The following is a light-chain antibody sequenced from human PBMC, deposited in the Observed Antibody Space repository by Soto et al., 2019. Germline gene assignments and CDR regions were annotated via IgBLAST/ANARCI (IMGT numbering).Light chain of an antibody. CDR2: SNN. Sequence: QSVLTQPPSASGTPGQRVTISCSGSTSNIGSNTVNWYQQLHGTAPKLRMYSNNQRPSGVPDRFSGSKSGTSASLAISGLQSEDEADYYCAAWDDSLEGYVFGTGTNVTVL. CDR1: TSNIGSNT. J-gene: IGLJ1*01. V-gene: IGLV1-44*01. CDR3: AAWDDSLEGYV.